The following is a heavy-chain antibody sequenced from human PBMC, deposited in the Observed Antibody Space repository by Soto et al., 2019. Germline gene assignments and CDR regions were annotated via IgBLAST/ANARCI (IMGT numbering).Heavy chain of an antibody. CDR1: DFYFVSYG. V-gene: IGHV3-30*03. CDR2: SSYDGRET. Sequence: GSLRLSCAASDFYFVSYGIHCSRHTPVKGLEWVAASSYDGRETFYADSAKGRFTVSKEMSKNTAFLQMNALRHEDTAVYFCARDSGWPILNFDNWGQGTPVTVSS. CDR3: ARDSGWPILNFDN. J-gene: IGHJ4*02. D-gene: IGHD3-10*01.